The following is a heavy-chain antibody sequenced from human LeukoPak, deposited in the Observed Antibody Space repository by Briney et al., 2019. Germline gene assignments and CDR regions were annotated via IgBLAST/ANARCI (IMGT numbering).Heavy chain of an antibody. Sequence: PSETLSLTCAVSGTSISNNNWWNWVRQPPGKGLEWVGDIFHTGTTNYNSSLKSRVTISLDKSKNQFSLKLTSVTAADTAVYYCASPPGGGYDLYYFDYWGQGTLVTVSS. CDR2: IFHTGTT. D-gene: IGHD5-12*01. V-gene: IGHV4-4*02. J-gene: IGHJ4*02. CDR1: GTSISNNNW. CDR3: ASPPGGGYDLYYFDY.